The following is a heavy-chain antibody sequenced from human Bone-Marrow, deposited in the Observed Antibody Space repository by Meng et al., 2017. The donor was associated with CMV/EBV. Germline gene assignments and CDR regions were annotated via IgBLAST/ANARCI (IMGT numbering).Heavy chain of an antibody. Sequence: SLKISCAASGFTFDDYAMHWVRQAPGKGLEWVSGISWNSGSIGYVDSVKGRFTISRDNAKNSLYLQMNSLRAEDTAVYYCARDRRFTYYYDSSGYAYWGQGTRVTVSS. J-gene: IGHJ4*02. V-gene: IGHV3-9*01. CDR2: ISWNSGSI. CDR1: GFTFDDYA. D-gene: IGHD3-22*01. CDR3: ARDRRFTYYYDSSGYAY.